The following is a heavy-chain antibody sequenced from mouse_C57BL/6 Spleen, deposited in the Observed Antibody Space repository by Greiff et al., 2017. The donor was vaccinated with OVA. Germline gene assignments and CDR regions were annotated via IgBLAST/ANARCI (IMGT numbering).Heavy chain of an antibody. CDR2: INPNYGTT. D-gene: IGHD1-1*01. CDR3: AREGGLRGVYAMDY. J-gene: IGHJ4*01. V-gene: IGHV1-39*01. CDR1: GYSFTDYN. Sequence: VQLQQSGPELVKPGASVKISCKASGYSFTDYNMNWVKQSNGKSLEWIGVINPNYGTTSYNQKFKGKATLTVDQSSSTAYMQLNSLTSEDSAVYDCAREGGLRGVYAMDYWGQGTSVTVSS.